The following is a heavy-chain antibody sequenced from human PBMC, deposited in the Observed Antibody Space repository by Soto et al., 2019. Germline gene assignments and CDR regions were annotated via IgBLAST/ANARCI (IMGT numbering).Heavy chain of an antibody. CDR3: ARDGDVVTPDYSAWH. V-gene: IGHV3-48*02. CDR2: ISSSSSTI. D-gene: IGHD1-26*01. CDR1: GFTFSSYS. J-gene: IGHJ4*02. Sequence: GGSLRLSCAASGFTFSSYSMNWVRQAPGKGLEWVSYISSSSSTIYYADSVKGRFTISRDNAKNSLYLQMNSLRDEDTAVYYCARDGDVVTPDYSAWHWGQGTLVTVSS.